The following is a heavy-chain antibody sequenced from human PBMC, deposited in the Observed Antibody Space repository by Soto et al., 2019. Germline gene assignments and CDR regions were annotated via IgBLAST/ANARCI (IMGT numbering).Heavy chain of an antibody. CDR1: GYTFTGYY. CDR3: ARGDSYSSSWYADY. V-gene: IGHV1-2*02. D-gene: IGHD6-13*01. J-gene: IGHJ4*02. Sequence: ASVKVSCKASGYTFTGYYMHWVRQAPGQGLEWMGWINPNSGGTNYAQKFQGRVTMTRDTSISTAYMELSRLRSDDTAVYYCARGDSYSSSWYADYWGQGTLVTVSS. CDR2: INPNSGGT.